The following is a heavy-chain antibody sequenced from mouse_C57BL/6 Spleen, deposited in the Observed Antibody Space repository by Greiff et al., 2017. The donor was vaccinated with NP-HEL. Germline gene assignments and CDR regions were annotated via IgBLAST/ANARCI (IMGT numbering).Heavy chain of an antibody. CDR1: GYTFTSYW. CDR2: IYPGSGST. D-gene: IGHD1-1*01. J-gene: IGHJ1*03. V-gene: IGHV1-55*01. Sequence: QVQLQQPGAELVKPGASVKMSCKASGYTFTSYWITWVKQRPGQGLEWIGDIYPGSGSTNYNEKFKSKATLTVDTSSSTAYMKLSSLQSEDSAVYYGARLAYGSSYWYFDVWGTGSTFTVSS. CDR3: ARLAYGSSYWYFDV.